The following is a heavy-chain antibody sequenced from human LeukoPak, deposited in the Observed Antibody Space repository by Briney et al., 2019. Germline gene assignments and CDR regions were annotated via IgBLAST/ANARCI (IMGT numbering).Heavy chain of an antibody. Sequence: ASVKVSCKASGYTFTSYYMHWVRQAPGQGLEWMGIINPSGGSTSYAQKFQGRVTMTRDMSTSTVYMEPSSLKSEDTAVYYCARDTPYYYDSSGYSYWYLDLWGRGTLVTVSS. V-gene: IGHV1-46*01. CDR1: GYTFTSYY. CDR2: INPSGGST. J-gene: IGHJ2*01. CDR3: ARDTPYYYDSSGYSYWYLDL. D-gene: IGHD3-22*01.